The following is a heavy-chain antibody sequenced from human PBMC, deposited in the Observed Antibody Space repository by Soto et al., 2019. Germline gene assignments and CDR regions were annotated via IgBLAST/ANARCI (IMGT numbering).Heavy chain of an antibody. Sequence: QVQLVQSGAEVKKPGASVKVSCQASGYTFTNYGISWVRQAPGQGLEWVGWISPYNGDTRYAQNVQGRFTLTTDTSTSAAYMELRSLRSDDTALYYCARRGSNKWDEDFDFWGQGTLVTVSS. V-gene: IGHV1-18*01. D-gene: IGHD2-15*01. CDR2: ISPYNGDT. CDR1: GYTFTNYG. J-gene: IGHJ4*02. CDR3: ARRGSNKWDEDFDF.